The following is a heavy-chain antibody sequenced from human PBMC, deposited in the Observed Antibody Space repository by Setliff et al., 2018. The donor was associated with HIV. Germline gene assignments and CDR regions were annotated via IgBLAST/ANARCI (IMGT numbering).Heavy chain of an antibody. CDR2: INQDGSEK. V-gene: IGHV3-7*03. J-gene: IGHJ6*03. D-gene: IGHD3-22*01. CDR3: ARARRDASGYWGHFFYYMDV. Sequence: GGSLRLSCAASGFTFSSYLMIWVRQAPGKGLECVANINQDGSEKYHVGSVKGRFTISRDNAKSSLYLQMSSLTADDTAAYYCARARRDASGYWGHFFYYMDVWGKGTTVTVSS. CDR1: GFTFSSYL.